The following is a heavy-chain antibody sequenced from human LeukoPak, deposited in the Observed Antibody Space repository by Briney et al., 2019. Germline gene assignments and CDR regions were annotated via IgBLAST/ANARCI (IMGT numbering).Heavy chain of an antibody. CDR1: GGSISSYY. V-gene: IGHV4-59*08. CDR3: ARHELLRGWFDP. J-gene: IGHJ5*02. Sequence: SETLSLTCTVSGGSISSYYWSWIRQPPGKGLEWIGYIYYSGSTNYNPSLKSRVTISVDTSKNQFSLKLSSVTAADTAVYYCARHELLRGWFDPWAQGTLVTVSS. CDR2: IYYSGST. D-gene: IGHD2-15*01.